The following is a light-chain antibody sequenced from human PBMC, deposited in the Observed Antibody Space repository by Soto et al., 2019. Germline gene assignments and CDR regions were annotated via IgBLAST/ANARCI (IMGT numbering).Light chain of an antibody. V-gene: IGKV4-1*01. CDR1: QSVLYSPNNKNY. CDR2: WAS. J-gene: IGKJ1*01. Sequence: DIVMTXSPDSLAVSLXXXXXINCKSSQSVLYSPNNKNYLAWYQQKPGQPPKLLIYWASTRESGVPDRFSGSGSGTDFTLTISSLQAEDVAFYYCQQYHSAPQSFGQGTKVEIK. CDR3: QQYHSAPQS.